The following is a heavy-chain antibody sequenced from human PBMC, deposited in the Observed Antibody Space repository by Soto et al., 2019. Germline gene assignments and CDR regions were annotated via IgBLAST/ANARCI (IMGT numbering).Heavy chain of an antibody. J-gene: IGHJ4*02. CDR1: GGSISSYY. D-gene: IGHD1-26*01. V-gene: IGHV4-59*01. Sequence: SETLSLTCTVSGGSISSYYWSWIRQPPGKGLEWIGYIYYSGSTNYNPSLKSRVTISVDTSKNQLSLKLSSVTAADTAVYYCAREREILYYFDYWGQGTLVTVSS. CDR3: AREREILYYFDY. CDR2: IYYSGST.